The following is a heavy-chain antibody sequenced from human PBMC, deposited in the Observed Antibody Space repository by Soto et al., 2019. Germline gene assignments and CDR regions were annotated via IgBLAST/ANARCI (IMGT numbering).Heavy chain of an antibody. CDR2: ISSSGGTT. Sequence: GGSLRLSCATSGFNFNNYAMSWVRQAPGERLEWVSFISSSGGTTYYADSVKGRFTISRDNAKNSLYLQMNNLRPEDTAVYYCAGGDSGSFDSWGQGTLVTVSS. CDR1: GFNFNNYA. V-gene: IGHV3-11*01. D-gene: IGHD3-16*01. J-gene: IGHJ4*02. CDR3: AGGDSGSFDS.